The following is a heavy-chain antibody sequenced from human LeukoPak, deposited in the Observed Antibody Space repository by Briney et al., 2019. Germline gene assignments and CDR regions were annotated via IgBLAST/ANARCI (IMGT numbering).Heavy chain of an antibody. J-gene: IGHJ4*02. V-gene: IGHV3-21*01. CDR3: AREESFSKDYGGNPLDY. Sequence: GGSLRLSCTASGFTFSSYSMNWVRQAPGKGLEWVSSISSSSSYIYYADSVKGRFTISRDNAKNSLYLQMNSLRAEDTAVYYCAREESFSKDYGGNPLDYWGQGTLVTVSS. D-gene: IGHD4-23*01. CDR2: ISSSSSYI. CDR1: GFTFSSYS.